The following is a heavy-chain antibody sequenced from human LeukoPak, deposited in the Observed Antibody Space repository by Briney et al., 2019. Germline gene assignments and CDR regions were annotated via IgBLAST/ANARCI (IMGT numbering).Heavy chain of an antibody. Sequence: PGGSLRLSCAASGFTFDDYAMHWVRQAPGKGLEWVSGISWNSGSIGYADSVKGRFTISRDNAKNSLYLQMNSLRAEDTALYYCAKAVEMATIFARLYFDYWGQGTLVTVSS. CDR1: GFTFDDYA. V-gene: IGHV3-9*01. CDR3: AKAVEMATIFARLYFDY. D-gene: IGHD5-24*01. CDR2: ISWNSGSI. J-gene: IGHJ4*02.